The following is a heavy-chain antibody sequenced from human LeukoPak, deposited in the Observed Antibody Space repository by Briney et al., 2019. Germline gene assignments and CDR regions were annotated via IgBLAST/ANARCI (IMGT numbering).Heavy chain of an antibody. CDR2: INHSGST. D-gene: IGHD3-22*01. CDR3: ARGYYDSSGYYTFGFDY. Sequence: KPSETLSLTCAVYGGSFSGYYWSWIRQPPGKGLEWIGEINHSGSTNYNPSLKSRVTISVDTSKNQFSLKLNSVTAADTAVYYCARGYYDSSGYYTFGFDYWGQGTLVTVSS. V-gene: IGHV4-34*01. J-gene: IGHJ4*02. CDR1: GGSFSGYY.